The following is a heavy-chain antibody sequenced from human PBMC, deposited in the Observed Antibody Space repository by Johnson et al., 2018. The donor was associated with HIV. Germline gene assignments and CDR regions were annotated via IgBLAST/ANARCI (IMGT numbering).Heavy chain of an antibody. CDR3: ARVRSSGPWVNDAFDI. CDR1: GFTFSTYW. D-gene: IGHD4-17*01. J-gene: IGHJ3*02. CDR2: IKQDGTEK. V-gene: IGHV3-7*05. Sequence: VHLVESGGGLVQPGGSLRLSCAASGFTFSTYWMSWVRQAPGKGLEWVANIKQDGTEKYYVDSVKGRFTISRYNVKNSLYLQMNSLRAEDTAVYFCARVRSSGPWVNDAFDIWGQGTMVTVSS.